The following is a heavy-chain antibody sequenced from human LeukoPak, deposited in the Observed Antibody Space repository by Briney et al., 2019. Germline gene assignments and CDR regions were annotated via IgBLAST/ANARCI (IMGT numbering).Heavy chain of an antibody. CDR1: GGTFSSYA. D-gene: IGHD2/OR15-2a*01. V-gene: IGHV1-69*05. CDR3: ARVGQIENDAFDI. CDR2: IIPIFGTA. J-gene: IGHJ3*02. Sequence: SVKVSCKASGGTFSSYAISWVRQAPGQGLEWMGRIIPIFGTAIYAQKFQGRVTITTDESTSTAYMELSSLRSEDTAVYYCARVGQIENDAFDIWGQGTMVTVSS.